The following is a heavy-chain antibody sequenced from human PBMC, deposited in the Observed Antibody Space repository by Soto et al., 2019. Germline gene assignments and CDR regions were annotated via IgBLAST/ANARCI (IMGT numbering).Heavy chain of an antibody. Sequence: QITLKESGPTLVKPTQTLTLTCTFSGFSLSTSGVGVGWIRQPPGKALEWLALIYWDDDKRYRPTLKSRLTLTKDTPKNQVVLTITHMDPVDTATYYCGIAAAGANDAFDIWGQGTMVTVSS. CDR1: GFSLSTSGVG. D-gene: IGHD6-13*01. CDR3: GIAAAGANDAFDI. J-gene: IGHJ3*02. V-gene: IGHV2-5*02. CDR2: IYWDDDK.